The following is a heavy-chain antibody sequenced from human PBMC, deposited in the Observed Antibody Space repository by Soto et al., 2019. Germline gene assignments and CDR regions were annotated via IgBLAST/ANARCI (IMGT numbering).Heavy chain of an antibody. J-gene: IGHJ6*02. V-gene: IGHV5-10-1*01. CDR1: GCSFTSYW. D-gene: IGHD3-22*01. CDR2: IDPSDSYT. CDR3: ARHGSTYYYDSSGSGMDV. Sequence: GESLKISCKGSGCSFTSYWISWVRQMPGKGLEWMGRIDPSDSYTNYSPSFQGHVTISADKSISTAYLQWSSLKASDTAMYYCARHGSTYYYDSSGSGMDVWGQGTTVTVSS.